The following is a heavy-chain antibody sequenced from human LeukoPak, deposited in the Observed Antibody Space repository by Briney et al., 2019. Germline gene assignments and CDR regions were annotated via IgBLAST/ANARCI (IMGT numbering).Heavy chain of an antibody. Sequence: GGSLRLSCAASGFTFSMYWMSWVRQAPGKGLEWVANIKHDGSEKFYVDSVKGRFIISRDNAKNSLFLQLNSLRAEDTAVYYCARGRYCSGHNCYFDYWGQGTLVTVSS. D-gene: IGHD2-15*01. V-gene: IGHV3-7*02. CDR1: GFTFSMYW. CDR2: IKHDGSEK. J-gene: IGHJ4*02. CDR3: ARGRYCSGHNCYFDY.